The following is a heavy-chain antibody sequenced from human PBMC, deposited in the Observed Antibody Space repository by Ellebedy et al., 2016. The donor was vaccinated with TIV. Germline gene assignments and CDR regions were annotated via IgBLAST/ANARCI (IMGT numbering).Heavy chain of an antibody. CDR2: IYTDDTT. Sequence: GGSLRLSCAASEFTVSYNYVNWVRQAPGKGPEWVSGIYTDDTTYYADSVRGRFTIFRDNSKNTLYLQLKSLRTEDTAVYYCARASFFDVDLSGWYFDLWGRGTLVTVSS. CDR3: ARASFFDVDLSGWYFDL. CDR1: EFTVSYNY. J-gene: IGHJ2*01. V-gene: IGHV3-66*01. D-gene: IGHD3-16*02.